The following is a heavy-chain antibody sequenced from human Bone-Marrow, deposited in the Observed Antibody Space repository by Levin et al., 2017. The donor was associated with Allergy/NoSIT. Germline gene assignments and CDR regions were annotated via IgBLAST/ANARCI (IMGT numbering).Heavy chain of an antibody. CDR1: GGSISSGGYS. Sequence: LRLSCAVSGGSISSGGYSWSWIRQPPGKGLEWIGYIYHSGSTYYNPSLKSRVTISVDRSKNQFSLKLSSVTAADTAVYYCASSYYDILTGYYNYFDYWGQGTLVTVSS. J-gene: IGHJ4*02. D-gene: IGHD3-9*01. CDR2: IYHSGST. CDR3: ASSYYDILTGYYNYFDY. V-gene: IGHV4-30-2*01.